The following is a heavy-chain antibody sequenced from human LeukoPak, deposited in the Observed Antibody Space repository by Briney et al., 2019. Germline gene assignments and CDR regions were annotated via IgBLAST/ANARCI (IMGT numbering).Heavy chain of an antibody. J-gene: IGHJ4*02. D-gene: IGHD2-2*01. V-gene: IGHV1-69*01. Sequence: SVKVSCKASGGTFSSYAISWVRQALGQGLEWMGGIIPIFGTANYAQKFQGRVTITADESTSTAYMELSSLRSEDTAVYYCASSSPLSSSPFDYWGQGTLSPSPQ. CDR2: IIPIFGTA. CDR3: ASSSPLSSSPFDY. CDR1: GGTFSSYA.